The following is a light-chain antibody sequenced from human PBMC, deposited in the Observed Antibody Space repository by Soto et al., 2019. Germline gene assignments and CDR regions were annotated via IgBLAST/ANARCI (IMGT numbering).Light chain of an antibody. CDR3: SSYTSSRGVV. CDR1: SSDVGGYNY. V-gene: IGLV2-14*01. J-gene: IGLJ2*01. CDR2: DVS. Sequence: QSVLTQPASVSGSPGQSITISCTGTSSDVGGYNYVSWYQQHPGKAPKLMIYDVSNRPSGVSNRFSGSTSGNTASLTISGLQAEDEADYYCSSYTSSRGVVFGGGTKLTVL.